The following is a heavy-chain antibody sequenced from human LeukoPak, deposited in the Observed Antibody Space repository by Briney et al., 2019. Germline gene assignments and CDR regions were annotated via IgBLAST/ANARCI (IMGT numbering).Heavy chain of an antibody. Sequence: SETLSLTCTVSGGSISGTSYYWGWIRQPPGKGLEWIGSIYYSGSTYYNPSLKSRVTISVDTSKNQFSLKLSSVTAADTAVYYCARETRVGAIDQDYWGQGTLVTVSS. CDR2: IYYSGST. CDR3: ARETRVGAIDQDY. D-gene: IGHD1-26*01. J-gene: IGHJ4*02. CDR1: GGSISGTSYY. V-gene: IGHV4-39*07.